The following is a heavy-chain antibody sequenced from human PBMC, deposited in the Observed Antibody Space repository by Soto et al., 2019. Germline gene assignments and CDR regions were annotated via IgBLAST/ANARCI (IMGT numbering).Heavy chain of an antibody. Sequence: PGGSLRLSCAASGFTFSSYGMHWVRQAPGKGLEWVAVISYDGSDKYYADSVKGRFTISRDDSRNTVYLQMNSLRDEDTAVYYCAKTAGYDYVWGSSGLDPWGQGTLVTVSS. CDR3: AKTAGYDYVWGSSGLDP. D-gene: IGHD3-16*01. CDR2: ISYDGSDK. CDR1: GFTFSSYG. V-gene: IGHV3-30*18. J-gene: IGHJ5*02.